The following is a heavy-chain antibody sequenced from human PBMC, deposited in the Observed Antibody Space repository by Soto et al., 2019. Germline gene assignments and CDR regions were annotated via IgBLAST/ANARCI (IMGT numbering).Heavy chain of an antibody. Sequence: EVQLLESGGGLVQPGGSLRLSCAASGFTFSSSAMSWVRQAPGKGLEWVSTISGSGDSRYYADSVKGRFTISRDNSKNTLYLQMNSLRAEDTAVYYCAKRFGGWWYFDLWGRGTRVTVSS. J-gene: IGHJ2*01. CDR3: AKRFGGWWYFDL. CDR2: ISGSGDSR. V-gene: IGHV3-23*01. CDR1: GFTFSSSA. D-gene: IGHD3-16*01.